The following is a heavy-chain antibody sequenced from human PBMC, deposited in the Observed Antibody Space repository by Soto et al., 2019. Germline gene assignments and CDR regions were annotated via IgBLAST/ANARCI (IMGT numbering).Heavy chain of an antibody. CDR2: IYWDDDK. D-gene: IGHD7-27*01. V-gene: IGHV2-5*02. CDR3: APSLIHHWGARGALDS. CDR1: GFSLSTSGVG. J-gene: IGHJ4*02. Sequence: QITLKESGPTLVKPTQTLTLTCTFSGFSLSTSGVGVGWIRQPPGKALEWLALIYWDDDKRYSPSLKSRLTITNDHAKNQVVPTLPNMDPVDTATYYCAPSLIHHWGARGALDSWGQGTLVTFSS.